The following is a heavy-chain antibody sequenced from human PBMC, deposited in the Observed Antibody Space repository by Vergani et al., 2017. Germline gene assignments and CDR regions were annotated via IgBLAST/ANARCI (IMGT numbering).Heavy chain of an antibody. V-gene: IGHV1-2*02. Sequence: QVQLVQSGAEVKKPGASVKVSCKASGYTFTGYYMHWVRQAPGQGLEWMGWINPNSGGTNYAQKFQGRVTMTRDTSISTAYMELSRLRSYDTAVYYCARDKGYSYGYGWGMDVWGQGTTVTVSS. D-gene: IGHD5-18*01. CDR2: INPNSGGT. J-gene: IGHJ6*02. CDR3: ARDKGYSYGYGWGMDV. CDR1: GYTFTGYY.